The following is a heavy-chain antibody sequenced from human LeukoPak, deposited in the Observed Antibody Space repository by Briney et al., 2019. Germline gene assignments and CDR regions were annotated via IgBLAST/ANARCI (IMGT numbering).Heavy chain of an antibody. J-gene: IGHJ4*02. CDR2: MYYSGST. CDR3: ARDGYSGSYYFDY. D-gene: IGHD1-26*01. CDR1: GGSISSSTYC. Sequence: PSETLSLTCTVSGGSISSSTYCWSWVRQPPGKGLEWIGCMYYSGSTYYSSSLKGRVTISVDTSKNQFSLKLSPVTAADTAVYYCARDGYSGSYYFDYWGQGTLVTVSS. V-gene: IGHV4-39*07.